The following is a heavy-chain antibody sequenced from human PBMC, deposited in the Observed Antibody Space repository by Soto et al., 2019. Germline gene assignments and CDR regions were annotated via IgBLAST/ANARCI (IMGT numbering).Heavy chain of an antibody. V-gene: IGHV1-18*01. CDR3: AIGATVTTGSYNYYYYYMDV. Sequence: ASVKVSCKASGYTFTSYGISWVRQAPGQGLEWMGRISANHGKTNYAQKFQGRVTITADKSTSTAYMELSSLRSEDTAVYYCAIGATVTTGSYNYYYYYMDVWGKGTTVTVSS. CDR2: ISANHGKT. D-gene: IGHD4-4*01. J-gene: IGHJ6*03. CDR1: GYTFTSYG.